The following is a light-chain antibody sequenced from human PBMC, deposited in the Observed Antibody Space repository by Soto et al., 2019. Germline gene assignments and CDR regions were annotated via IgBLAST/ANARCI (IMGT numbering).Light chain of an antibody. CDR1: QGVSANS. CDR2: AAS. CDR3: QQYGGSPFT. J-gene: IGKJ3*01. Sequence: EIVLTQSPGTLSLSPGERATLSCRASQGVSANSLAWYQQKGGQAPGLLIYAASTRATGVPDRFSGTGSGTDFALTISRLETDDSAVYYCQQYGGSPFTFGPGTKVDIK. V-gene: IGKV3-20*01.